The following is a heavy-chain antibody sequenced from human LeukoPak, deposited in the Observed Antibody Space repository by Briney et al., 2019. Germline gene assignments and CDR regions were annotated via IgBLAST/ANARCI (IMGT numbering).Heavy chain of an antibody. V-gene: IGHV4-4*07. CDR1: VGSISSYY. J-gene: IGHJ4*02. CDR2: LYTSGST. D-gene: IGHD6-13*01. Sequence: SETLSLTCTVSVGSISSYYWSWIRQPAGKGLEWIGRLYTSGSTNYNPSLKSRVTMSVDTSKNQFSLKLSSVTAADTAVYYCARDKPIRYISSLYSFVVFDYWGQGTLVTVSS. CDR3: ARDKPIRYISSLYSFVVFDY.